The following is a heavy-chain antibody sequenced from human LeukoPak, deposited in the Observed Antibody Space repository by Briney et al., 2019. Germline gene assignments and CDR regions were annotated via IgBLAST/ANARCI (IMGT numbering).Heavy chain of an antibody. CDR1: GYTFTSFG. D-gene: IGHD1-7*01. CDR2: ISAYNGNT. Sequence: ASVKVSCKASGYTFTSFGISRVRQAPGQGLEWMGWISAYNGNTNYAQKLQGRVTMTTDTSTSTAYMELGSLRSDDTAVYYCARARTGTGYYFDYWGQGTLVTVSS. CDR3: ARARTGTGYYFDY. V-gene: IGHV1-18*01. J-gene: IGHJ4*02.